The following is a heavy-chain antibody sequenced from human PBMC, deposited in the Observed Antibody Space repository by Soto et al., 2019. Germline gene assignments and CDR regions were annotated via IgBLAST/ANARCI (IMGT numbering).Heavy chain of an antibody. CDR1: GFSLITRGAG. D-gene: IGHD1-26*01. J-gene: IGHJ4*02. CDR2: ISWKDEK. CDR3: AHKYGGNYYRWYFDS. V-gene: IGHV2-5*01. Sequence: ITLKESGPTLVKPTQTLTVTCTFSGFSLITRGAGVGWIRQSPGKAPEWLALISWKDEKRYNPGLKSRLTITKDTSKTQVVLTMTDVDPVDTATYFWAHKYGGNYYRWYFDSWGQGTLVTVSS.